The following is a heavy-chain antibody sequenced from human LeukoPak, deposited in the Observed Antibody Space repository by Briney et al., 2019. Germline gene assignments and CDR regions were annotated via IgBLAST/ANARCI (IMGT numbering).Heavy chain of an antibody. J-gene: IGHJ4*02. Sequence: GRSLRLSCAASGFTFSSYAMHWVRQAPGNGLEWVAVISYDGSNKYYADSVKGRFTISRDNSKNSLYLQMNSLRAEDTAVYYCAKDVAFGIAAAPYWGQGTLVTVSS. D-gene: IGHD6-13*01. CDR1: GFTFSSYA. V-gene: IGHV3-30-3*01. CDR3: AKDVAFGIAAAPY. CDR2: ISYDGSNK.